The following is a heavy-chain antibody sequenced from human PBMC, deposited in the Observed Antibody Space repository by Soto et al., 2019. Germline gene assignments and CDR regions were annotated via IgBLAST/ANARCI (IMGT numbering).Heavy chain of an antibody. Sequence: EVQLVESGGGLIQPGGSLRLSCAASGFSVSNSYMSWVRQAPGKGLEWVSVIYSGGNTFYAGAVKGRFTISRDDSKNTLYLQMNGLRAEDTAVYYCARDNNDSSGYSPFVNWGQGTLVTVSS. V-gene: IGHV3-53*01. D-gene: IGHD3-22*01. CDR2: IYSGGNT. J-gene: IGHJ4*02. CDR3: ARDNNDSSGYSPFVN. CDR1: GFSVSNSY.